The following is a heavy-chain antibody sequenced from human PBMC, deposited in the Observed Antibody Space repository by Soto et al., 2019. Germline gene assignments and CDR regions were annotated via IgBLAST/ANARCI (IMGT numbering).Heavy chain of an antibody. Sequence: ASVKVSCKASGDAFTNYSFHWVRQAPGQGLEWMGLINLSGGRTSYAQKFQGRVTMTRDTSTTTAYMELRSLRSDDTAVYYCARDGISGAEPFEIWGQGTMVTVSS. J-gene: IGHJ3*02. CDR3: ARDGISGAEPFEI. CDR2: INLSGGRT. D-gene: IGHD1-20*01. V-gene: IGHV1-46*01. CDR1: GDAFTNYS.